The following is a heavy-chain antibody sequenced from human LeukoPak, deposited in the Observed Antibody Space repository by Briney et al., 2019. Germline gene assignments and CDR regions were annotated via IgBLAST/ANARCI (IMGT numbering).Heavy chain of an antibody. CDR3: AKYEQDYDYVWGSYRPQTYYFDY. V-gene: IGHV3-23*01. D-gene: IGHD3-16*02. CDR2: ISGSGGST. CDR1: GFTFSSYA. Sequence: GGSLRLSCAASGFTFSSYAMSWVRQAPGKGLEWVSAISGSGGSTYYADSVKGRFTISRDNSKNTLYLQMNSLRAEDTAVYYCAKYEQDYDYVWGSYRPQTYYFDYWGQGTLVTVSS. J-gene: IGHJ4*02.